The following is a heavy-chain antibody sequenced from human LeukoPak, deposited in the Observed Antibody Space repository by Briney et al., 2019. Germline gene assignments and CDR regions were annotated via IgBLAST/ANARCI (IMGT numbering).Heavy chain of an antibody. CDR2: INWNGGST. Sequence: GALRLSCAASGFTFDDYGMSWVRQAPGKGLEWVSGINWNGGSTGYADSVKGRFTISRDNYKNTLYLQLTSLSDDDTAVYFCARNSGWYGISWGQGTLVIVSS. CDR3: ARNSGWYGIS. D-gene: IGHD6-19*01. J-gene: IGHJ4*02. CDR1: GFTFDDYG. V-gene: IGHV3-20*04.